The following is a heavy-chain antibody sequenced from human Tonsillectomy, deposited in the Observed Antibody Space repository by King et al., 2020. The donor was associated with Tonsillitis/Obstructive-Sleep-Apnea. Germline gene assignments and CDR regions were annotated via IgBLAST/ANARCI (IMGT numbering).Heavy chain of an antibody. CDR1: GYTFTGYY. Sequence: QLVQSGAEVKKPGASVKVSCKASGYTFTGYYMHWVRQAPGQGLEWMGRINPNSGGTNYAQKFQGRVTMTRDTSISTAYMELRRLRSDDTAGYYCARDDGHYDILTGYYVWGKGTTVTVSS. CDR2: INPNSGGT. V-gene: IGHV1-2*06. CDR3: ARDDGHYDILTGYYV. J-gene: IGHJ6*04. D-gene: IGHD3-9*01.